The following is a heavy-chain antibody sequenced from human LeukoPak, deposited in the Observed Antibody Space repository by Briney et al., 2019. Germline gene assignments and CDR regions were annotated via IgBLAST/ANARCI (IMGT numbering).Heavy chain of an antibody. Sequence: GGSLRLSCAASGFTFRNYWMHWVRQAPGKGLVWVSHMKSDGSSTDYADSVKGRFTISRDNAKNTLYLQMNSLRAEDTAVYFCTSVIDILTGFYNPYFDYWGQGTLVTVSS. CDR1: GFTFRNYW. D-gene: IGHD3-9*01. CDR2: MKSDGSST. V-gene: IGHV3-74*01. CDR3: TSVIDILTGFYNPYFDY. J-gene: IGHJ4*02.